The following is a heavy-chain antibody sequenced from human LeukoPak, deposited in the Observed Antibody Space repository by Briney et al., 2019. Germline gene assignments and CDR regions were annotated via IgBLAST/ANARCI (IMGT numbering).Heavy chain of an antibody. CDR1: GGSISSGGYS. D-gene: IGHD6-13*01. V-gene: IGHV4-30-4*07. CDR3: ARVAAGTLMYYYYYMDV. Sequence: PSETLSLTCAVSGGSISSGGYSWSWIRQPPGKGLEWIGYIYYSGSTYYNPSLKSRVTISVDTSKNQFSLKLSSVTAADTAVYYCARVAAGTLMYYYYYMDVWGKGTTVTVSS. CDR2: IYYSGST. J-gene: IGHJ6*03.